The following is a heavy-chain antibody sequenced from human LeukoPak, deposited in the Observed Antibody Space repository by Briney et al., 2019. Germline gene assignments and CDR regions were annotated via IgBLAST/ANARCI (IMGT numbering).Heavy chain of an antibody. J-gene: IGHJ3*02. CDR3: ARAGGLGANNAFYI. CDR1: SGSISSGSYY. CDR2: MYTGGSS. V-gene: IGHV4-61*02. D-gene: IGHD1-26*01. Sequence: SQTLSLTCTVCSGSISSGSYYYHWIRQPAGTGLEWIGRMYTGGSSNYNPSLKSRVTISVDTSKNQFSLKLSSVTAADTAMYYCARAGGLGANNAFYIWGQGTLVTVSS.